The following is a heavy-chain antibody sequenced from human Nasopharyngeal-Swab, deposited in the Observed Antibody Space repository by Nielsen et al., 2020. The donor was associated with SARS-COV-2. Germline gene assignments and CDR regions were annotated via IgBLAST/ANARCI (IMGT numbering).Heavy chain of an antibody. Sequence: GPTLVKPTQTLTLTCSFSGFSLDTDGESVSWIRQPPGKALEWLALIDWDDDKYYSTSLKTRLTISKDTSKNQVVLTMTNMDPVDTATYYCARISYDILTGYYVGFDYWGQGTLVTVSS. CDR2: IDWDDDK. J-gene: IGHJ4*02. CDR3: ARISYDILTGYYVGFDY. CDR1: GFSLDTDGES. V-gene: IGHV2-70*01. D-gene: IGHD3-9*01.